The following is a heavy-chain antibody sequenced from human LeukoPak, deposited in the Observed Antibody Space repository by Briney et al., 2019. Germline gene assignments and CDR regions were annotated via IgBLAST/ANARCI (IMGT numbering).Heavy chain of an antibody. CDR3: AKDWADIVVVIATDRDAFDI. J-gene: IGHJ3*02. CDR2: LYSGGNT. D-gene: IGHD2-21*01. CDR1: WFTVSSNY. V-gene: IGHV3-53*01. Sequence: GGSLRLSCAVSWFTVSSNYMSWVRQAPGKGLEWVSVLYSGGNTYYADSVKGRFTISRDNSKNTLYLQMNSLRAEDTAVYYCAKDWADIVVVIATDRDAFDIWGQGTMVTVSS.